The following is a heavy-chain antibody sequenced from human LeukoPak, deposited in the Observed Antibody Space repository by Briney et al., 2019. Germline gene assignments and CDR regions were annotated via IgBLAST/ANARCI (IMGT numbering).Heavy chain of an antibody. V-gene: IGHV3-30*02. CDR3: AKDRLLGDSYYDNSGYGLDS. CDR1: GFTFSSYG. D-gene: IGHD3-22*01. J-gene: IGHJ4*02. Sequence: GGSLRLSCAASGFTFSSYGMHWVHQAPGKGLEWVAVIWYDGSNKYYADSVKGRFTISRDNSKKTLYLQMNSLRTEDTAVYYCAKDRLLGDSYYDNSGYGLDSWGQGTPVTVSS. CDR2: IWYDGSNK.